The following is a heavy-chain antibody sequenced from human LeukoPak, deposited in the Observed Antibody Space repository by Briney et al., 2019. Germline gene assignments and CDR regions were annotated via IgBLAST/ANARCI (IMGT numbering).Heavy chain of an antibody. CDR3: ARSQEDYSNGYYYYYMDV. J-gene: IGHJ6*03. CDR2: IYHSGST. V-gene: IGHV4-30-2*01. Sequence: LRLSCAASGFTFSSYAMSWIRQPPGKGLEWIGYIYHSGSTYYNPSLKSRVTISVDRSKNQFSLKLSSVTAADTAVYYCARSQEDYSNGYYYYYMDVWGKGTTVTVSS. D-gene: IGHD4-11*01. CDR1: GFTFSSYA.